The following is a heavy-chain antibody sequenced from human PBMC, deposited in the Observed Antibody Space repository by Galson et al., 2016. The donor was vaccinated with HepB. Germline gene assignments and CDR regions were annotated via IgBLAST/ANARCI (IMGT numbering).Heavy chain of an antibody. CDR2: ISGYDGNT. V-gene: IGHV1-18*01. D-gene: IGHD3-9*01. J-gene: IGHJ3*02. CDR3: ARDLHDFLTGHYSVGVFDI. Sequence: SVKVSCKASGYIFSTYGIRWVRQAPGQGLEWMAWISGYDGNTAYAQNFQGRVTMTTDTSTSTAYMELRSLRSDATAVYSCARDLHDFLTGHYSVGVFDIWGQGTMVTVS. CDR1: GYIFSTYG.